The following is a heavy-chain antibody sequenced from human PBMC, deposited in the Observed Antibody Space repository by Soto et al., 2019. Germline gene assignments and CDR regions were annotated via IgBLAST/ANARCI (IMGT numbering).Heavy chain of an antibody. CDR2: IYWDDDK. Sequence: SGPTLVNPTQTLTLTCTFSGFSLSTSGVGVGWIRQPPGKALEWLALIYWDDDKRYSPSLKSRLTITKDTSKNQVVLTMTNMDPVDTATYYCAHSTYYYGSGSHNWFDPWGQGTLVTVSS. J-gene: IGHJ5*02. D-gene: IGHD3-10*01. CDR3: AHSTYYYGSGSHNWFDP. V-gene: IGHV2-5*02. CDR1: GFSLSTSGVG.